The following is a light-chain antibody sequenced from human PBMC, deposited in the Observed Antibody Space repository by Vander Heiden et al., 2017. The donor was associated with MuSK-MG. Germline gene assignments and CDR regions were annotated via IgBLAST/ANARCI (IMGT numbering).Light chain of an antibody. V-gene: IGLV1-40*01. CDR3: QSYDSSLRVV. J-gene: IGLJ2*01. CDR1: RSNIGAGYD. CDR2: GNS. Sequence: QSVLTPPPSVSGAPGQRVTISCTGSRSNIGAGYDVHWYQQLPGTAPKLLIYGNSNRPSGVPDRFSGSKSGTSASLAITGLQAEDEADYYCQSYDSSLRVVFGGGTKLTVL.